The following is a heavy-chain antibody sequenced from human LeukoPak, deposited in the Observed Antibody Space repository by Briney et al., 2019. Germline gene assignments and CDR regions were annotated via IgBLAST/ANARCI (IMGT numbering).Heavy chain of an antibody. CDR1: GYTLTKLS. D-gene: IGHD2-2*02. CDR2: IIPIFGTA. Sequence: ASVKVSCKVSGYTLTKLSMHWVRQAPGQGLEWMGRIIPIFGTANYAQKFQGRVTITADESTSTAYMELSSLRSEDTAVYYCARDRPGRYCSTTSCYNASPFDPWGQGTLVTVSS. J-gene: IGHJ5*02. V-gene: IGHV1-69*13. CDR3: ARDRPGRYCSTTSCYNASPFDP.